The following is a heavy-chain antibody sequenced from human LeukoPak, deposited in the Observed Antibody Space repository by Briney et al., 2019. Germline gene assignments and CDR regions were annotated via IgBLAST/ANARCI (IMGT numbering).Heavy chain of an antibody. CDR1: GFTFSSYA. D-gene: IGHD4-17*01. J-gene: IGHJ6*02. Sequence: PGGSLRLSCAASGFTFSSYAMSWVRQAPGKGLEWVARTRTKAKDYTTEYAASVKGRFTVSRDESMHSLYLQMNSLKTEDTAVYYCARGPTVTFNYHYGMDVWGQGTTVTVSS. CDR2: TRTKAKDYTT. V-gene: IGHV3-72*01. CDR3: ARGPTVTFNYHYGMDV.